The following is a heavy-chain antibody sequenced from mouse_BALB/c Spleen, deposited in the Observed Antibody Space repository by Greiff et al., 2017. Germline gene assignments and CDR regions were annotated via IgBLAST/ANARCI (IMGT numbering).Heavy chain of an antibody. Sequence: QVQLQQSGPELVKPGASVRISCKASGYTFTSYYIHWVKQRPGQGLEWIGWIYPGNVNTKYNEKFKGKATLTADKSSSTAYMQLSSLTSEDSAVYFCAMGDGYYCSMDYWGQGTSVTVSA. CDR1: GYTFTSYY. CDR2: IYPGNVNT. CDR3: AMGDGYYCSMDY. D-gene: IGHD2-3*01. V-gene: IGHV1S56*01. J-gene: IGHJ4*01.